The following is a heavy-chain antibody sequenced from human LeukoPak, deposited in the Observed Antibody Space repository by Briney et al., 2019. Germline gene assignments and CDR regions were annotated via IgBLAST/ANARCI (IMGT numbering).Heavy chain of an antibody. CDR3: AREIPHTPLVTDY. CDR1: GYTFTDYY. V-gene: IGHV1-2*02. CDR2: INPNTAVT. J-gene: IGHJ4*02. D-gene: IGHD5-18*01. Sequence: ASVKVSCKTSGYTFTDYYMHWVRQAPGQGLEWMGWINPNTAVTNYAQKFQGRVTVTWDTSISTAYMELSGLTPDDTAVYYCAREIPHTPLVTDYWGQGTLVIVSS.